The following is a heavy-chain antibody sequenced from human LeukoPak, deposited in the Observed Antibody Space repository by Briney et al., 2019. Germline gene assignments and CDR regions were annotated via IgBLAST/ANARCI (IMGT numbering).Heavy chain of an antibody. Sequence: SVKVSCKASGGTFSSYAISWVRQAPGQGLEWMGRIIPILGIANYAQKLQGRVTITADKSTSTAYMELSSLRSEDTAVYYCARLDTAMVKRGYYYYGMDVWGQGTTVTVSS. CDR2: IIPILGIA. D-gene: IGHD5-18*01. V-gene: IGHV1-69*04. CDR3: ARLDTAMVKRGYYYYGMDV. J-gene: IGHJ6*02. CDR1: GGTFSSYA.